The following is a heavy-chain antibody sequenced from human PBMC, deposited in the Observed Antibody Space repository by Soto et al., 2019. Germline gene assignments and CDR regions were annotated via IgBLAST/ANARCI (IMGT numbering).Heavy chain of an antibody. CDR3: AKDVFADSKPFYY. Sequence: EEQLLESGGGLVQPGGSLRLSCAVSGFTFRDYGMSWVRQAPGQGLEWVSAISGRGDRTYYADSVKGRFTISRDNSKNTLYLQMNTLRAEDTAIYFCAKDVFADSKPFYYWGQGNLVTVSS. CDR1: GFTFRDYG. V-gene: IGHV3-23*01. CDR2: ISGRGDRT. J-gene: IGHJ4*02. D-gene: IGHD2-21*01.